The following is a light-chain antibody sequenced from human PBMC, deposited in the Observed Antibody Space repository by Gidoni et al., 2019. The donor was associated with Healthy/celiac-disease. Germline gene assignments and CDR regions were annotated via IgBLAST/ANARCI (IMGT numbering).Light chain of an antibody. CDR2: QDS. V-gene: IGLV3-1*01. CDR3: QAWDSSTYVV. Sequence: SYELTQPPSVSVSPGQTARITCSGDKLGDKYACWYQQKPGQSPVLVIYQDSKRTSGIPERFSGSNSGNTATLTISGTQAMDEADYYCQAWDSSTYVVFGGGTKLTVL. J-gene: IGLJ2*01. CDR1: KLGDKY.